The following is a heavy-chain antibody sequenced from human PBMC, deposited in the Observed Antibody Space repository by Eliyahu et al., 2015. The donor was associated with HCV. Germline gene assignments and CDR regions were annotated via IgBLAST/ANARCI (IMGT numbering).Heavy chain of an antibody. CDR1: GGSFSGYY. Sequence: QVQLQQWGAGLLKPSETLSLTCAVYGGSFSGYYWSWIRQPPGKGLEWIGEINHSGSTNYNPSLKSRVTISVDTSKNQFSLKLSSVTAADTAVYYCARLYCSSTSCYTGWFDPWGQGTLVTVSS. J-gene: IGHJ5*02. V-gene: IGHV4-34*01. CDR3: ARLYCSSTSCYTGWFDP. CDR2: INHSGST. D-gene: IGHD2-2*02.